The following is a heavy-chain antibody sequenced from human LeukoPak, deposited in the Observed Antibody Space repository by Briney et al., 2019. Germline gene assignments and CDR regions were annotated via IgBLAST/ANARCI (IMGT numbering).Heavy chain of an antibody. CDR1: GGSISSGSYY. V-gene: IGHV4-61*02. CDR3: ARQAYYYDSSGYYPFDY. Sequence: SQTLSLTCTVSGGSISSGSYYWSWIRQPAGKGLEWIGRIYTSGSTNYNPSLKSRVTISVDTSKNQFSLKLSSVTAADTAVYYCARQAYYYDSSGYYPFDYWGQGTLVTVSS. CDR2: IYTSGST. J-gene: IGHJ4*02. D-gene: IGHD3-22*01.